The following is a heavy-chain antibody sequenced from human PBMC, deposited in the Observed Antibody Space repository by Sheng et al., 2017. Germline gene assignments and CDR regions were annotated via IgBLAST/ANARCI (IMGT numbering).Heavy chain of an antibody. CDR1: GGTFSSYA. CDR2: IIPILGIA. CDR3: AREVAATGGWGYFDY. J-gene: IGHJ4*02. D-gene: IGHD2-15*01. V-gene: IGHV1-69*04. Sequence: QVQLVQSGAEVKKPGSSVKVSCKASGGTFSSYAISWVRQAPGQGLEWMGGIIPILGIANYAQKFQGRVTITADKSTSTAYMELSSLRSEDTAVYYCAREVAATGGWGYFDYWGQGTLVTVSS.